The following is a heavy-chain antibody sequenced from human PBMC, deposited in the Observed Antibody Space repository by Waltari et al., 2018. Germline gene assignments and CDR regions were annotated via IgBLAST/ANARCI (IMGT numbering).Heavy chain of an antibody. D-gene: IGHD6-13*01. CDR1: GFTFDDYA. CDR3: AKGAAAGTHYGMDV. Sequence: EVQLVESGGGLVQPGRSLRLSCAASGFTFDDYAMHWVRQAPGKGLEWVSGISWNSGRIGYADAVKGRFTISRDNAKNSLYLQMNRLRAEDMALYYCAKGAAAGTHYGMDVWGQGTTVTVSS. J-gene: IGHJ6*02. CDR2: ISWNSGRI. V-gene: IGHV3-9*03.